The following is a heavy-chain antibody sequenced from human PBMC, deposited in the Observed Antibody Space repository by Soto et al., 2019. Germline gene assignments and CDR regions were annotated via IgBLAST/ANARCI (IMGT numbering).Heavy chain of an antibody. J-gene: IGHJ6*02. CDR3: ARRDVNNDFWSGYYRRGWYYYYGMDV. CDR1: GGTFSSYA. D-gene: IGHD3-3*01. V-gene: IGHV1-69*13. CDR2: VFPIFGTA. Sequence: SVKVSCKASGGTFSSYALSWVRQAPGQGVEWMGGVFPIFGTANYAQRFQGRVTITADESTSTAYMELSSLRFEDTAVYYCARRDVNNDFWSGYYRRGWYYYYGMDVWGQGDT.